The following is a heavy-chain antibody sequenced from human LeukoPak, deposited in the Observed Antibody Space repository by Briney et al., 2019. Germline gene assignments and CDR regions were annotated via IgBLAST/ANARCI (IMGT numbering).Heavy chain of an antibody. CDR1: GGSISSSSYY. V-gene: IGHV4-39*01. D-gene: IGHD2-15*01. J-gene: IGHJ4*02. CDR2: IFYSGTT. Sequence: SETPSLTCTVSGGSISSSSYYWGWIRQPPGKGLEWIGNIFYSGTTYYNPSLMSRVTISVDTSKNQFSLKMRSVTAADTAVYYWARVLRGGTNYFVYWGQKALGPVSS. CDR3: ARVLRGGTNYFVY.